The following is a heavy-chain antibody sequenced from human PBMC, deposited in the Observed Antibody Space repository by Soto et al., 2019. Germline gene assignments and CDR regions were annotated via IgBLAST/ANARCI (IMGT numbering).Heavy chain of an antibody. CDR2: IEQDGSEK. V-gene: IGHV3-7*05. CDR3: SRRGSGSFYDHYGLDV. Sequence: GGSLRLSCAASGFIFSTYWMSWVRQAPGKGLEWVANIEQDGSEKYYVDSVKGRFTISRDNAKNSLYLQMNSLRAEDTAVFYCSRRGSGSFYDHYGLDVWGQGTTVTVSS. D-gene: IGHD3-10*01. CDR1: GFIFSTYW. J-gene: IGHJ6*02.